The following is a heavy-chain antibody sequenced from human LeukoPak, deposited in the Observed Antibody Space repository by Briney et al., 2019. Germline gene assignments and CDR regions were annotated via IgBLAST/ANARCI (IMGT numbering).Heavy chain of an antibody. CDR2: ISYDGSNK. CDR1: GFTFSSYA. J-gene: IGHJ4*02. D-gene: IGHD3-22*01. Sequence: PGGSLRLSCAASGFTFSSYAMHWVRQAPGKGLEWVAVISYDGSNKYYADSVKGRFTISRDNSKNTLYLQMNSLRAEDTAVYYCARDSYDSSGYPTYDLDYWGQGTLVTVSS. V-gene: IGHV3-30*04. CDR3: ARDSYDSSGYPTYDLDY.